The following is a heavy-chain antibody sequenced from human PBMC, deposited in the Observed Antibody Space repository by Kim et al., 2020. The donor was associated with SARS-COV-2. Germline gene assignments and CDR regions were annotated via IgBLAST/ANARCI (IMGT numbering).Heavy chain of an antibody. J-gene: IGHJ4*02. CDR1: GFTFSNSV. Sequence: GGSLRLSCAASGFTFSNSVMSWVRQAPGKGLEWVSTIAGNTYYADSVKGRFTISRDNSKNTLYLQMDSLRAEDAAIYYCAGKGGPGNYVYYLGQGTLVTVS. V-gene: IGHV3-23*01. CDR3: AGKGGPGNYVYY. CDR2: IAGNT. D-gene: IGHD2-15*01.